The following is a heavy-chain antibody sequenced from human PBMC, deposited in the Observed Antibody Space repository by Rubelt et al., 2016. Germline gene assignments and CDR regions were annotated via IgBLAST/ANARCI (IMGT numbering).Heavy chain of an antibody. CDR3: ARGGGTAFDP. J-gene: IGHJ5*02. CDR1: GYTFTGYY. V-gene: IGHV1-2*06. D-gene: IGHD1-1*01. Sequence: QVQLVQSGAEVKKPGASVKVSCKASGYTFTGYYMHWVRQAPGQGLEWMGRIHPNSGGTNYGQKFEGRGTRTRDPSIRTAYMGLSRLRSDDTAVYYCARGGGTAFDPWGQGTLVTVSS. CDR2: IHPNSGGT.